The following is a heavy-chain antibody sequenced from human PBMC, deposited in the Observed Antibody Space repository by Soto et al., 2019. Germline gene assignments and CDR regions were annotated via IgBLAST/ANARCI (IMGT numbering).Heavy chain of an antibody. V-gene: IGHV3-33*01. CDR1: GFTLSNYG. CDR3: ARDPYDNSGSYFNAPLDY. D-gene: IGHD3-22*01. J-gene: IGHJ4*02. Sequence: LRLSFAASGFTLSNYGMHWVRQAPGKGLDWVAVMWSDGTTKFYADSVKGRFTLSRDNSKNTLYLQTDSLRAEDTAVYYCARDPYDNSGSYFNAPLDYWGQGTLVTGSS. CDR2: MWSDGTTK.